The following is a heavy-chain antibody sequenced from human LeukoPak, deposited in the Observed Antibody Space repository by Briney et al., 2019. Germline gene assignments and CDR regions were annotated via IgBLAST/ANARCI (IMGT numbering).Heavy chain of an antibody. J-gene: IGHJ3*02. D-gene: IGHD3-22*01. CDR1: GGSISSYY. V-gene: IGHV4-59*01. CDR2: IYYSGST. Sequence: SETLSLTCTVSGGSISSYYWSWIRQPPGKGLEWIGYIYYSGSTNYNPSLKSRVTISVDTSKKQFSLKLSSVTAADTAVYSCASPQREYYDSSGYFYEGPGAFDIWGQGTMVTVSS. CDR3: ASPQREYYDSSGYFYEGPGAFDI.